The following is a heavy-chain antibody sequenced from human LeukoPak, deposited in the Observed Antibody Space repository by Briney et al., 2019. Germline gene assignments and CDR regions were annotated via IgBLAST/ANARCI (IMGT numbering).Heavy chain of an antibody. D-gene: IGHD3-22*01. CDR2: ISGSGGST. Sequence: GGSLRLSCAASGFTFSSYAMSWVRQAPGKGLEWVSAISGSGGSTYYADSVKGRFTISRDNSKNTLHLQMNSLRAEDTAVYYCAKTPPYYYDSSGYYYDAFDIWGQGTMVTVSS. V-gene: IGHV3-23*01. J-gene: IGHJ3*02. CDR1: GFTFSSYA. CDR3: AKTPPYYYDSSGYYYDAFDI.